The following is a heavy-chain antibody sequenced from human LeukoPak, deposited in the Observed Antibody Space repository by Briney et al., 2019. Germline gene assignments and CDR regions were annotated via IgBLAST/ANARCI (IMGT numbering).Heavy chain of an antibody. CDR2: IYYSGST. J-gene: IGHJ4*02. V-gene: IGHV4-30-4*08. Sequence: SETLSLTCSVSDGSISSSKYYWVWIRQPPGKGLEWIGYIYYSGSTYYNPSLKSRVTISVDTSKNQFSLKLSSVTAADTAVYYCARAVTTPTNFDYWGQGTLVTVSS. D-gene: IGHD4-11*01. CDR3: ARAVTTPTNFDY. CDR1: DGSISSSKYY.